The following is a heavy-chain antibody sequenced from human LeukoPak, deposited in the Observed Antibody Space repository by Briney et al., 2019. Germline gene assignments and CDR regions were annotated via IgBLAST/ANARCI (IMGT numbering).Heavy chain of an antibody. D-gene: IGHD1-26*01. J-gene: IGHJ6*03. Sequence: GGSLRLSCAASGFTFSDYTMRWVRQAPGKKLEYVSAITSNGGNIHYANSMKGRFTISRDNSKNSLYLQMGGLRTEDMAVYHCARVKAGATISDFYYYYMDVWGKGTTVTVSS. CDR2: ITSNGGNI. CDR3: ARVKAGATISDFYYYYMDV. CDR1: GFTFSDYT. V-gene: IGHV3-64*01.